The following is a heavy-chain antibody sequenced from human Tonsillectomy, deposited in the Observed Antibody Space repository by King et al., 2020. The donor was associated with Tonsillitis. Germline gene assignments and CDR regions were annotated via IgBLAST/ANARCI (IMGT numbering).Heavy chain of an antibody. CDR1: GGSVSTNY. J-gene: IGHJ5*02. V-gene: IGHV4-59*02. Sequence: QLQESGPGLVRPSETLSLTCTVSGGSVSTNYWSWIRQPPGQGLEGIGYLHYTGSTSYNTSLKTRVTISVETAKNQFSLQLSSVTAADTAVYYCARDHGYCSGGSCFSAPWFDPWGQGTLVTVSS. D-gene: IGHD2-15*01. CDR3: ARDHGYCSGGSCFSAPWFDP. CDR2: LHYTGST.